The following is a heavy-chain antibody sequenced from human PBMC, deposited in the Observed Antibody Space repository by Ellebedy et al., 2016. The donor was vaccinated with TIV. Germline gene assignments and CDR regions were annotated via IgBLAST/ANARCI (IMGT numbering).Heavy chain of an antibody. D-gene: IGHD6-19*01. CDR2: IKEDGSDK. J-gene: IGHJ4*02. V-gene: IGHV3-7*01. CDR3: PRDREIAVADFVY. CDR1: GFTFNNYW. Sequence: PGGSLRLSCATSGFTFNNYWMSWVRQAPGQGLEWVSNIKEDGSDKNYVDSVKGRFTISRDNAKNLLYLQMNSLRDEDTAVYYCPRDREIAVADFVYWGQGTLVTVSS.